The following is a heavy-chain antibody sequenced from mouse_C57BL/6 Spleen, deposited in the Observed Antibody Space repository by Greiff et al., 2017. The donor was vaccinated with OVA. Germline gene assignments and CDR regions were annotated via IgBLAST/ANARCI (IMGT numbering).Heavy chain of an antibody. Sequence: EVKVEESGPGLVKPSQSLSLTCSVTGYSITSGYYWNWIRQFPGNKLEWMGYISYDGSNNYNPALKNRISITRDTSKNQFFLKLNSVTTEDTATYYCASIYDGYYYAMDYWGQGTSVTVSS. CDR2: ISYDGSN. J-gene: IGHJ4*01. D-gene: IGHD2-3*01. CDR1: GYSITSGYY. CDR3: ASIYDGYYYAMDY. V-gene: IGHV3-6*01.